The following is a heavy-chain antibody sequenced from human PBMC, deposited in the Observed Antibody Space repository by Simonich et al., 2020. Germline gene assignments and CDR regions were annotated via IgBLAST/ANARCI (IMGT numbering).Heavy chain of an antibody. J-gene: IGHJ3*02. V-gene: IGHV1-2*02. CDR2: INPNSGCK. CDR3: ARNGLVGILKAFDI. D-gene: IGHD2-21*01. CDR1: GYTFTGYY. Sequence: QVQLVQSGAEVKKPGASVKVSCKASGYTFTGYYMHWVRQAPGQGLEGMGWINPNSGCKNHDQKFQGRVTMTRDTSISTAYMELSRLRSDDTAVYYCARNGLVGILKAFDIWGQGTMVTVSS.